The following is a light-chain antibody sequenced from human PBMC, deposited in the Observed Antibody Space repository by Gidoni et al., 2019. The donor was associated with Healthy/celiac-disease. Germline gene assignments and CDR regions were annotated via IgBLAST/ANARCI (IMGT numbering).Light chain of an antibody. V-gene: IGKV3-11*01. CDR2: DVL. CDR1: QRISNS. J-gene: IGKJ2*01. Sequence: EILLTQSPATLSLSLGDRATLSCRASQRISNSLAWYQQKPGQAPRLLISDVLNRVPGVPPRFSGSGSGTDFSLTISSLEPEDCAVYYCQQFSIWPRTFGQGTKLEIK. CDR3: QQFSIWPRT.